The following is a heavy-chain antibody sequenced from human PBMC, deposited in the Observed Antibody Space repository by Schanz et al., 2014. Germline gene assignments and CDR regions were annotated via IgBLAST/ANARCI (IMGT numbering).Heavy chain of an antibody. CDR2: IDGEGSDT. CDR3: AKSYDTSGYSGFDY. Sequence: LLVESGGGLVQPGGSLRLSCAASGFTFSNNWMHWFRQGPGKGLSWVARIDGEGSDTRYADSVKGRFTISRDNARNTVSLQMNSLRTEDTAVYFCAKSYDTSGYSGFDYWGQGTLVTVSS. V-gene: IGHV3-74*01. J-gene: IGHJ4*02. CDR1: GFTFSNNW. D-gene: IGHD3-22*01.